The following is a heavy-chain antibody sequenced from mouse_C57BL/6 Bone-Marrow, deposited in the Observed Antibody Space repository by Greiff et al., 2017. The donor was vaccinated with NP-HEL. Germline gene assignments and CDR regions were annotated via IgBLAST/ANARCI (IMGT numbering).Heavy chain of an antibody. CDR1: GYTFTDYY. D-gene: IGHD1-1*01. J-gene: IGHJ2*01. CDR2: IFPGSGST. V-gene: IGHV1-75*01. CDR3: ARSGLLRGSSPSDY. Sequence: VQLVESGPELVKPGASVKISCKASGYTFTDYYINWVKQRPGQGLEWIGWIFPGSGSTYYNEKFKGKATLTVDKSSSTAYMLLSSLTSEDSAVYFCARSGLLRGSSPSDYWGQGTTLTVSS.